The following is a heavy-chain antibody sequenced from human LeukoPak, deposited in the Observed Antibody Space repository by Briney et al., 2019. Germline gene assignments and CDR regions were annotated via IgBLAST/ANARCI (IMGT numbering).Heavy chain of an antibody. CDR2: MNPNSGGT. Sequence: ASVKVSCKASGYTFTSYDINWVRQATGQGLEWMGWMNPNSGGTNYAQKFQGRVTMTRDTSISTAYMELSRLRSDDTAVYYCARVRDHSGYYFDYWGQGTLVTVSS. D-gene: IGHD1-14*01. CDR3: ARVRDHSGYYFDY. V-gene: IGHV1-2*02. J-gene: IGHJ4*02. CDR1: GYTFTSYD.